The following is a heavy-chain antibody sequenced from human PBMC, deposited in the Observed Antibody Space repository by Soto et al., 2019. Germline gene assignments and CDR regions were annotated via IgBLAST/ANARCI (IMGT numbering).Heavy chain of an antibody. CDR1: RGTFGNSA. D-gene: IGHD3-3*02. J-gene: IGHJ6*02. CDR3: ARDKDRQQLGGNYYYGIDV. V-gene: IGHV1-69*13. Sequence: SVKVSCKASRGTFGNSAIGWVRQAPGQGLEWMGGIIPIIPTQNYSQKFQGRVTITADDSTTTAYMELTSLRSEDTAVYYCARDKDRQQLGGNYYYGIDVWGQGTTVTVSS. CDR2: IIPIIPTQ.